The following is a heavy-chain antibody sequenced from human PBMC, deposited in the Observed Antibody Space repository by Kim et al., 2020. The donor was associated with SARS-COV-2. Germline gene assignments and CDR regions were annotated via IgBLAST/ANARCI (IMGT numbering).Heavy chain of an antibody. J-gene: IGHJ4*02. CDR2: INPSGGST. Sequence: ASVKVSCKASGYTFTSYYMHWVRQAPGQGLEWMGIINPSGGSTSYAQKFQGRVTMTRDTSTSTVYMELSSLRSEDTAVYYCARDLYDILTGYYRSPDYWGQGTLVTVSS. V-gene: IGHV1-46*01. CDR3: ARDLYDILTGYYRSPDY. CDR1: GYTFTSYY. D-gene: IGHD3-9*01.